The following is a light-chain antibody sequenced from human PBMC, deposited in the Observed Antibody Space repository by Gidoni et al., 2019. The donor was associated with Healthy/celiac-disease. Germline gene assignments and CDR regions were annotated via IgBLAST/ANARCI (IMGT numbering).Light chain of an antibody. CDR3: CSYAGSSIPYV. CDR1: SSDVGSYNL. J-gene: IGLJ1*01. CDR2: EVS. Sequence: QSALTQPASVSGSPGQSITISCTGTSSDVGSYNLVSWYQQHPGKAPKLMIYEVSKRPSGVSNRFSGYKSGNTASLTISGLQAEDEADYYCCSYAGSSIPYVFGTGTKVTVL. V-gene: IGLV2-23*02.